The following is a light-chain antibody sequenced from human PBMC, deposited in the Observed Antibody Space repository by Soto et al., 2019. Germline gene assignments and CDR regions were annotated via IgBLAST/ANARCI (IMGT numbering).Light chain of an antibody. J-gene: IGKJ1*01. CDR2: GAS. CDR3: HQRQSWPRT. CDR1: QYVGTR. V-gene: IGKV3-11*01. Sequence: EIVLTQSPATLSSSPGETATLSCRASQYVGTRLAWYQHKPGQAPRLLIFGASTRAAGIPARFSASGSGTDFTLTISDVQPEDFALYYCHQRQSWPRTFGQGTKVDNK.